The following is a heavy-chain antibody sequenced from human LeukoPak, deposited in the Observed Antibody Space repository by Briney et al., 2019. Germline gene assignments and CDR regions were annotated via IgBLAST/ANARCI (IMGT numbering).Heavy chain of an antibody. J-gene: IGHJ4*02. CDR3: ARDSAGNDY. D-gene: IGHD6-13*01. Sequence: GVSLRLSCAASGFTFSTYWMSWVRQAPGKGLEWVANIKQGGSEKYYVDSVKGRFTISRDNAKNSLYLQMDSLRAEDTAMYYCARDSAGNDYWGQGTLVTVSS. CDR1: GFTFSTYW. CDR2: IKQGGSEK. V-gene: IGHV3-7*01.